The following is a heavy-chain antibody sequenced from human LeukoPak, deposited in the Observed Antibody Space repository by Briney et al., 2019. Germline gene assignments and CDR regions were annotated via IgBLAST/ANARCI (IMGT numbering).Heavy chain of an antibody. J-gene: IGHJ4*02. CDR3: ATDFYRGRQFDS. CDR1: GNTFTDLS. D-gene: IGHD2/OR15-2a*01. V-gene: IGHV1-24*01. Sequence: ASVKVSRKVSGNTFTDLSMNGGRQAPGKGLEWMGGFDPEDVETIYAQKFQGRVTMTEDTSTATAYMELSSLRPDDTAVYYCATDFYRGRQFDSWGQGTLVTASS. CDR2: FDPEDVET.